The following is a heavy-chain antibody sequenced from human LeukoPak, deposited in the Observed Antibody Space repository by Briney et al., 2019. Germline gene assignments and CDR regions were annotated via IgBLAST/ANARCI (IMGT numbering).Heavy chain of an antibody. CDR3: ASLTGPDYYYYMDV. J-gene: IGHJ6*03. CDR1: GGTFSSYA. CDR2: IIPIFGTA. D-gene: IGHD1-20*01. Sequence: SVKVSCKASGGTFSSYAISWVRQAPGQGLEWMGGIIPIFGTANYAQKFQGRDTITTDESTSTAYMELSSLRSEDTAVYYCASLTGPDYYYYMDVWGKGTTVTVSS. V-gene: IGHV1-69*05.